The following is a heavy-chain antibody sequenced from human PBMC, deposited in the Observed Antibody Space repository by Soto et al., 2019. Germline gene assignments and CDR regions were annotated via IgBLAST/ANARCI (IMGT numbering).Heavy chain of an antibody. CDR1: GGSISSYY. J-gene: IGHJ3*02. CDR3: ARHLVYGDLDVFDI. V-gene: IGHV4-59*08. Sequence: QVQLQESGPGLVKPSETLSLTCTVSGGSISSYYWSWIRQPPGKGLEWIGYIYYSGSTNYNPSLKSRVTISVDTSKNQFSLKLSSVTAADTAVYYCARHLVYGDLDVFDIWGQGTMVTVSS. CDR2: IYYSGST. D-gene: IGHD4-17*01.